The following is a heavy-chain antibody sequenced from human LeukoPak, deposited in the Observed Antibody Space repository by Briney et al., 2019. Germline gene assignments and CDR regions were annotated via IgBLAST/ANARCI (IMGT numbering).Heavy chain of an antibody. CDR3: ARASLPYNTNWYYFDY. V-gene: IGHV4-30-4*01. CDR2: IYYSGST. J-gene: IGHJ4*02. Sequence: PSETLSLTCTVSGGSISSGDYYWSWIRQPPGKGLEWIGYIYYSGSTYYNPSLKSRITISIDTSKNQFSLKLSSVTAADTAVYFCARASLPYNTNWYYFDYWGQGTLVTVSS. D-gene: IGHD1-1*01. CDR1: GGSISSGDYY.